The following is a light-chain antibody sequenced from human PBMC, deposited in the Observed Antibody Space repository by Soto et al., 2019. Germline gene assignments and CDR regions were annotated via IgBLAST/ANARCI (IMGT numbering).Light chain of an antibody. V-gene: IGLV3-21*02. J-gene: IGLJ2*01. Sequence: SYELTQPPSVSVAPGQTARITCGGNNIGSKRVHWYQQKPGQAPVLVVYDDSYRPSGIPERFSGSNSGNTATLTISRVEAGDEADYYCQVWDSSSDHVVLGGGPTHTVL. CDR1: NIGSKR. CDR3: QVWDSSSDHVV. CDR2: DDS.